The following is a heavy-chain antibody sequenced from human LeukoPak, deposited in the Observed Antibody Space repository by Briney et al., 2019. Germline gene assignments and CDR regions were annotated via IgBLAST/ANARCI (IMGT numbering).Heavy chain of an antibody. Sequence: GGTLRLPCAASGFTFSSYGMSWVRQAPGKGLGWVSAISGSGGSTYYADSVKGRFTVSRDNSKNTLYLQMNSLRAEDTAVYYCAKDRIAVAGTDFDYWGQGTLVTASS. V-gene: IGHV3-23*01. D-gene: IGHD6-19*01. CDR2: ISGSGGST. J-gene: IGHJ4*02. CDR3: AKDRIAVAGTDFDY. CDR1: GFTFSSYG.